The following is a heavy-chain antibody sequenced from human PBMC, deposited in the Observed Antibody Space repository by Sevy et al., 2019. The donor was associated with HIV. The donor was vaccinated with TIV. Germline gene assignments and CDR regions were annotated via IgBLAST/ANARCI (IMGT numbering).Heavy chain of an antibody. CDR1: GFTFSSYA. CDR3: ARDPLLTMIAYWFDP. D-gene: IGHD3-22*01. Sequence: GGSLRLSCAASGFTFSSYAMHWVRQAPGKGLEWVAVISYDGSNKYYADSVKGRFTISRDNSKNTLYLQMNSLRAEDTAVYYCARDPLLTMIAYWFDPWGQGTLVTVSS. V-gene: IGHV3-30-3*01. J-gene: IGHJ5*02. CDR2: ISYDGSNK.